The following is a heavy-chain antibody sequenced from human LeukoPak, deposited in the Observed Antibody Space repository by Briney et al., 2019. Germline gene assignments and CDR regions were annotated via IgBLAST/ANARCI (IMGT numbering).Heavy chain of an antibody. V-gene: IGHV4-30-4*08. Sequence: PSETLSLTCTVSGGSISSGDYYWSWIRQPPGKGLEWIGYIYYSGSTYYNPSLKSRVTISVDTSKNQFSLKLSSVTAADTAVYYCARGGYYYDSSGYYRGLAFDIWGQGTMVTVSS. CDR3: ARGGYYYDSSGYYRGLAFDI. CDR2: IYYSGST. D-gene: IGHD3-22*01. CDR1: GGSISSGDYY. J-gene: IGHJ3*02.